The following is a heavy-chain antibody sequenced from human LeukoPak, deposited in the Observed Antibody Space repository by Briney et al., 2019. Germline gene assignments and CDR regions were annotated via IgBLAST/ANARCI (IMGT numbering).Heavy chain of an antibody. Sequence: GGSLRLSCAASGFTFSNAWMSWVRQAPGKGLEWVGRIKSKTDGGTTDYAAPVKGRFTISRDDSKNTLYLQMNSLKTEDTAVYYCTGQGVAAITVYYYGMDVWGQGTTVTVSS. J-gene: IGHJ6*02. D-gene: IGHD3-16*01. CDR2: IKSKTDGGTT. CDR1: GFTFSNAW. V-gene: IGHV3-15*01. CDR3: TGQGVAAITVYYYGMDV.